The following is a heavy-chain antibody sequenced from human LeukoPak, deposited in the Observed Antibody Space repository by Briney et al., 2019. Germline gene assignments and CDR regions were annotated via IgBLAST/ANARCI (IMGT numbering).Heavy chain of an antibody. Sequence: SETLSLTCTVSGGSISSSSYYWGWIRQPPGKGLEWIGSIYYSGSTYYNPSLKSRVTISVDTSKNQFSLKLSSVTAADTAVYYCARVGKIAAAGTKGASFDYWGQGTLVTVSS. CDR2: IYYSGST. D-gene: IGHD6-13*01. CDR3: ARVGKIAAAGTKGASFDY. CDR1: GGSISSSSYY. V-gene: IGHV4-39*07. J-gene: IGHJ4*02.